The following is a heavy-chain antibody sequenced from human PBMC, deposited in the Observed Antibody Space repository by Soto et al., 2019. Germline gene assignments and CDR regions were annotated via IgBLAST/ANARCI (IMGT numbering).Heavy chain of an antibody. CDR1: GGSISSSSYY. D-gene: IGHD2-8*01. V-gene: IGHV4-39*01. CDR3: ARRAVFTKDFRY. J-gene: IGHJ1*01. Sequence: QLQLQESGPGLVKPSETLSLTCTVSGGSISSSSYYWGWIRQPPGKGLEWIGSIYYSGTSNYNPSLKSPVTRSSDTSKNPFSLTPSSVTAADTAVYYCARRAVFTKDFRYWGQGPLVTVSS. CDR2: IYYSGTS.